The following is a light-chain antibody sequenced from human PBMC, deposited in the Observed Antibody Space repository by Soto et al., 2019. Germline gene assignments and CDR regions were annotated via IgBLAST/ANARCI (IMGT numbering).Light chain of an antibody. CDR2: DAS. J-gene: IGKJ4*01. V-gene: IGKV1-5*01. CDR1: QTISNW. CDR3: QQYESYPLT. Sequence: DIQMTQSPSTLSASVGDRVTITCRASQTISNWLAWYQQKPGKVPNLLISDASNFDSGVPSRFSGSGSGTEFTLTISSLQPDDLATYYCQQYESYPLTFGGGTRVEIK.